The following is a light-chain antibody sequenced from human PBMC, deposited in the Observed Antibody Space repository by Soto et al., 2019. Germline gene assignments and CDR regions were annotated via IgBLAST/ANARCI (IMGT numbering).Light chain of an antibody. CDR1: QSVTNY. V-gene: IGKV3-20*01. CDR2: GAS. CDR3: QQYSDLPMT. Sequence: EIVLTQSPGTLSLSPGERATLSCRASQSVTNYIAWYQQRPGQAPRLLIYGASNRETGIPDRFSGSGSGTDFTLTISRLEPEDFAVYFCQQYSDLPMTFGQGTRLEIK. J-gene: IGKJ5*01.